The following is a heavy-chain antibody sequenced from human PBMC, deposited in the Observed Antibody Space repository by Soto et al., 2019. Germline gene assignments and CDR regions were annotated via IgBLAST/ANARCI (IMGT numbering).Heavy chain of an antibody. V-gene: IGHV4-39*01. CDR1: GGSISSSSYY. J-gene: IGHJ4*02. D-gene: IGHD3-16*02. CDR2: IYYSGST. CDR3: ARHKNDYIWGSYRKFSAGYFDY. Sequence: QLQLQESGPGLVKPSETLSLTCTVSGGSISSSSYYWGWIRQPPGKVLEWIGSIYYSGSTYYNPSLKSRVTISVDTSKSQFSLKLSSVTAADTAVYYCARHKNDYIWGSYRKFSAGYFDYWGQGTLVTVSS.